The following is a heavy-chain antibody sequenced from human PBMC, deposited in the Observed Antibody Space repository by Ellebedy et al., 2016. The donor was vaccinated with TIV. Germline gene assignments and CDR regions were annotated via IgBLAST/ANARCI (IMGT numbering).Heavy chain of an antibody. CDR2: IYQDGTMI. J-gene: IGHJ5*02. CDR3: ARRGAYGDYAVQINSWFDP. Sequence: GESLKISCEASGFSFRSYWMTWVRQAPGKGLECVANIYQDGTMIHYLDSVKGRFTVSRDNAKNSLYLQMNSLRAEDTAVYFCARRGAYGDYAVQINSWFDPWGQGTLVTVSP. V-gene: IGHV3-7*01. D-gene: IGHD4-17*01. CDR1: GFSFRSYW.